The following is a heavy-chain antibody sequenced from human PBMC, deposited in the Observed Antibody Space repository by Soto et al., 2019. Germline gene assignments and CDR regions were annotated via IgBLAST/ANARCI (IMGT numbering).Heavy chain of an antibody. V-gene: IGHV3-11*01. CDR3: ARGHSMFYGMDV. CDR1: GFTFSDYY. Sequence: QVQLVESGGGLVKPGGSLRLSCAASGFTFSDYYMNWIRQAPGKGLEWVSYISSSGTTIYYADSVEGRFTISRDNAKNSVFLQMNSLRAGDTALYYCARGHSMFYGMDVWGQGTTVTVSS. CDR2: ISSSGTTI. D-gene: IGHD2-21*01. J-gene: IGHJ6*02.